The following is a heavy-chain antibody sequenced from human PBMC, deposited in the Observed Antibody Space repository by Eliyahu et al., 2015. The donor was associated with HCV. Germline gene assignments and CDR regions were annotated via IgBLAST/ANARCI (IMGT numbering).Heavy chain of an antibody. V-gene: IGHV1-46*01. CDR2: IQPSGGST. CDR3: EVRDTPLGAFDI. D-gene: IGHD3-10*01. J-gene: IGHJ3*02. CDR1: GYTFTSYY. Sequence: QVQLVQSGAEVKKPGASVKVSCKASGYTFTSYYMHWVRQAPGQGLELVGIIQPSGGSTSYAQKFQGRVTMTRDTSTSTVYMELSSLRSEDTAVYYCEVRDTPLGAFDIWGQGTMVTVSS.